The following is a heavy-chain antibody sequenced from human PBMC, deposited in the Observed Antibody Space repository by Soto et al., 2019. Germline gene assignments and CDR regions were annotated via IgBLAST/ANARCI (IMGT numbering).Heavy chain of an antibody. V-gene: IGHV2-5*02. CDR1: GFSLSTREVG. CDR3: ALVRSGPRIEEYLAYYFAS. CDR2: IYWDDDK. J-gene: IGHJ4*02. D-gene: IGHD6-6*01. Sequence: QITLKESGPTLVKPTQTLTLTCTFSGFSLSTREVGVGWIRQPPGKALEWLALIYWDDDKRYSPSLKTRLTITKATSKNQVVLTMTKMDPVDTATYYCALVRSGPRIEEYLAYYFASWGQRTLVTVSS.